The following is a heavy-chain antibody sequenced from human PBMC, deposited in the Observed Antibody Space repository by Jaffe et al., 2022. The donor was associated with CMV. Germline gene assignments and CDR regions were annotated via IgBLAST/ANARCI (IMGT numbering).Heavy chain of an antibody. CDR3: ARVIRSCSGGSCYDYYYYYGMDV. D-gene: IGHD2-15*01. CDR1: GGTFSSYA. V-gene: IGHV1-69*01. CDR2: IIPIFGTA. J-gene: IGHJ6*02. Sequence: QVQLVQSGAEVKKPGSSVKVSCKASGGTFSSYAISWVRQAPGQGLEWMGGIIPIFGTANYAQKFQGRVTITADESTSTAYMELSSLRSEDTAVYYCARVIRSCSGGSCYDYYYYYGMDVWGQGTTVTVSS.